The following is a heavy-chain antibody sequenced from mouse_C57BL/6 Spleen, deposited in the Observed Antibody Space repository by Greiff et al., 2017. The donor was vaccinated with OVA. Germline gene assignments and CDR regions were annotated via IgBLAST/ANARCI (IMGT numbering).Heavy chain of an antibody. V-gene: IGHV1-72*01. J-gene: IGHJ1*03. D-gene: IGHD1-1*01. Sequence: QVQLQQPGAELVKPGASVKLSCKASGYTFTSYWMHWVKQRPGRGLAWIGRIDPNSGGTKYNEKFKSKATLTVDKPSSTAYMQLISLTPDDSAVYYCASTVVAHWYFDVWGTGTTVTVSS. CDR3: ASTVVAHWYFDV. CDR1: GYTFTSYW. CDR2: IDPNSGGT.